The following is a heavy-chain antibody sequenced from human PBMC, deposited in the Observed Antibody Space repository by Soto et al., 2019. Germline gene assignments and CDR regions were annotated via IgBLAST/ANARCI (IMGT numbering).Heavy chain of an antibody. CDR3: ARDSSYYDFWSGTYNWFDP. Sequence: SETLSLTCTVSGGSISSYYWSWIRQPAGKGLEWIGRIYTSGSTNYNPSLKSRVTMSVDTSKNQFSLKLSSVTAADTAVYYCARDSSYYDFWSGTYNWFDPWGQGTLVTVSS. V-gene: IGHV4-4*07. J-gene: IGHJ5*02. CDR1: GGSISSYY. CDR2: IYTSGST. D-gene: IGHD3-3*01.